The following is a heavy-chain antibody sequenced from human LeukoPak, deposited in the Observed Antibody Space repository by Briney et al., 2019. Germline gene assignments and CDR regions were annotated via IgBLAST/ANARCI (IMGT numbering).Heavy chain of an antibody. CDR3: ARDRGWYFDY. D-gene: IGHD2-15*01. V-gene: IGHV1-18*01. CDR1: GYTFTNYG. CDR2: LNSYNGKT. Sequence: ASVKVSCKASGYTFTNYGISWVRQAPGQGLEWMGWLNSYNGKTNYAQKLQGRVTMTTDTSTSTAYMELRSLRSDDTAVYYCARDRGWYFDYWGQGTLVTVSS. J-gene: IGHJ4*02.